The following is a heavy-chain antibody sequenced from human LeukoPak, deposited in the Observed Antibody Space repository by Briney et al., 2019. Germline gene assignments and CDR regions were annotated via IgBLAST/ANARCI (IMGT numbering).Heavy chain of an antibody. D-gene: IGHD6-13*01. J-gene: IGHJ3*02. CDR1: GGSITTHY. CDR3: ARDSQEDIAAAGDDAFDI. CDR2: IYYSGNT. Sequence: SETLSLTCTVSGGSITTHYWTWLRQPPGKGLEYIGHIYYSGNTHYNPSLKSRITISVDASKNQFSLKLSSVTAADTAVYYCARDSQEDIAAAGDDAFDIWGQGTMVTVSS. V-gene: IGHV4-59*11.